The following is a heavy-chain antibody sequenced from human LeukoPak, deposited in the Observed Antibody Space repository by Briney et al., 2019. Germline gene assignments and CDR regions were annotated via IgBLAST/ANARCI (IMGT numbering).Heavy chain of an antibody. D-gene: IGHD3-10*01. J-gene: IGHJ4*02. CDR3: ARWGPVQGSCDY. V-gene: IGHV4-30-4*08. CDR2: IYYSGST. CDR1: GRSISSGDYY. Sequence: PSQTLSLTCTVAGRSISSGDYYSGWVRQPPGKGLEWIGYIYYSGSTCYNPSLKGRVTMSVDNSKNQFYLKLSSVTAADTAVYYCARWGPVQGSCDYWGQGTVITVSS.